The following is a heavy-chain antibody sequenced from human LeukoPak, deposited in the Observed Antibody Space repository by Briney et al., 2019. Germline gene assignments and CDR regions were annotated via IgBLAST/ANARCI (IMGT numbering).Heavy chain of an antibody. J-gene: IGHJ4*02. V-gene: IGHV3-11*01. CDR2: ISSSGSTI. D-gene: IGHD3-22*01. CDR1: GFTFSDYY. CDR3: ARDQYVGYYYDSSGVNR. Sequence: GGSLRLSCAASGFTFSDYYMSWIRQAPGKGLEWVSYISSSGSTIYYADSVKGRFTISRDNAKNSLYLQMNSLRAEDTAVYYCARDQYVGYYYDSSGVNRWGQGTLVTVSS.